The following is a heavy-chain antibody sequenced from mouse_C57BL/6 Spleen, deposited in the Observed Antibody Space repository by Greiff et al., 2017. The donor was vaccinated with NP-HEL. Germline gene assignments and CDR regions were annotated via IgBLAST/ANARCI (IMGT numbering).Heavy chain of an antibody. CDR3: ARYTAQALGFAY. J-gene: IGHJ3*01. Sequence: QVQLQQPGAELVKPGASVKLSCKASGYTFTSYWMQWVKQRPGQGLEWIGEIDPSDSYTNYNQKFKGKATLTVDTSSSTAYMQLSSLTSEDSAVYYCARYTAQALGFAYWGQGTLVTVSA. V-gene: IGHV1-50*01. CDR2: IDPSDSYT. D-gene: IGHD3-2*02. CDR1: GYTFTSYW.